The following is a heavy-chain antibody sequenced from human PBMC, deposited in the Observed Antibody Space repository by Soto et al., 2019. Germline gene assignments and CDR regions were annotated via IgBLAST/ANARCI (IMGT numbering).Heavy chain of an antibody. J-gene: IGHJ6*02. CDR2: ISSSSSYI. CDR1: GFTFSSYS. V-gene: IGHV3-21*01. Sequence: EVQLVESGGGLVKPGGSLRLSCAASGFTFSSYSMNWVRQAPGKGLEWVSSISSSSSYIYYADSVKGRFTISRDNAKNSLYMQMNSLRAEDTAVYYCARDAPRAMDVWGQGTTVTVSS. CDR3: ARDAPRAMDV.